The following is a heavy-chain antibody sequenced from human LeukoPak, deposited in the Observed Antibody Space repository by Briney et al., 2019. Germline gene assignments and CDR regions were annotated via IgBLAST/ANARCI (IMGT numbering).Heavy chain of an antibody. Sequence: SETLSLTCTVSGDSISSYYLSWISQPPGKGLEWIEYIYDSGSTKYHLSLKSRVTISVDTSKNQFSLNLNSVTAADTAVYYCARSYGLGNYFDSWGQGTLVTVSS. CDR3: ARSYGLGNYFDS. D-gene: IGHD3-10*01. V-gene: IGHV4-59*01. J-gene: IGHJ4*02. CDR2: IYDSGST. CDR1: GDSISSYY.